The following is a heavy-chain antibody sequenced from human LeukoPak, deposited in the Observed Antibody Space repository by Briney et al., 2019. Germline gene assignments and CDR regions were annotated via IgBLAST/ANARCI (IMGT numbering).Heavy chain of an antibody. V-gene: IGHV3-30-3*01. J-gene: IGHJ3*02. D-gene: IGHD3-22*01. Sequence: GGSLRLSCAASGFTFSNYAMHWVRQAPGKGLEWVAVISYDGTNKYYADSVKGRFTISRDNSKNTLYLQMNSLSAEDTAVYYCARDLEDSSPFGAFDMWGQGTMVTVSS. CDR1: GFTFSNYA. CDR2: ISYDGTNK. CDR3: ARDLEDSSPFGAFDM.